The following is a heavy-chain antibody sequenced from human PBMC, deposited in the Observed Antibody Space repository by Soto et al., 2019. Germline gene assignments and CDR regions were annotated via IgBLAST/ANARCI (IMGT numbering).Heavy chain of an antibody. D-gene: IGHD6-19*01. Sequence: QVQLVQSGAEVKKPGASVKVSCKASGYTFTSYAISWVRQAPGQGLEWMGWINVYNGNTKYAQKLQGRVTMTTDTSTRTAYMGLRSIISDDTAVYLWARDLGAGWVDYWGQGNLVSVP. CDR3: ARDLGAGWVDY. CDR1: GYTFTSYA. V-gene: IGHV1-18*01. J-gene: IGHJ4*02. CDR2: INVYNGNT.